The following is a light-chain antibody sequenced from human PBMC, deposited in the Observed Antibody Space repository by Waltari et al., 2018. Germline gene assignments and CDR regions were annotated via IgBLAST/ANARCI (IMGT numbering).Light chain of an antibody. CDR1: DIGSKS. J-gene: IGLJ2*01. V-gene: IGLV3-21*01. Sequence: SYVLTQPPSVSVAPGQTARITCGGNDIGSKSVHWYQQKPGQAPLLIIYFDNDRPSESSARFSGSNADNTATLTVAGVEAGDEADYYCQVWDRSRDHVVFGGGTKLTVL. CDR2: FDN. CDR3: QVWDRSRDHVV.